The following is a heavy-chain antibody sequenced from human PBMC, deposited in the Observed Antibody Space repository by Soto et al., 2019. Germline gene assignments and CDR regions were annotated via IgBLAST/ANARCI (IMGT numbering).Heavy chain of an antibody. CDR2: INPNSGGT. D-gene: IGHD3-9*01. Sequence: ASVKVSCKASGYTVTGYYMHCVRQAPGQVLEWMGWINPNSGGTNYAQKFQGRVTMTRDTSISTAYMELSRLRSDDTAVYYCARSEYYYDILTGYYSPYYYYGMDVWGQGTTVTVS. J-gene: IGHJ6*02. CDR1: GYTVTGYY. V-gene: IGHV1-2*02. CDR3: ARSEYYYDILTGYYSPYYYYGMDV.